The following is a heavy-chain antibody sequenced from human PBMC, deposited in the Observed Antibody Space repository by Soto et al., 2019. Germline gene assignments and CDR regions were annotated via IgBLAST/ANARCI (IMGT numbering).Heavy chain of an antibody. V-gene: IGHV4-59*12. J-gene: IGHJ5*01. CDR2: IYYSGST. CDR3: ARSIDS. CDR1: GGSFIGYY. Sequence: SETLCHTCAVYGGSFIGYYWTWIRQPPGKGLEWIGYIYYSGSTNYNPSLKSRVTISVDTSKNQFSLKLSSVTAADTAVYYCARSIDSWGQGTLVTVS.